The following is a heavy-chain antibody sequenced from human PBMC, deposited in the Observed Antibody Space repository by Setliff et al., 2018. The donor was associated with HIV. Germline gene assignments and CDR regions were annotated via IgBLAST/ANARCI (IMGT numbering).Heavy chain of an antibody. CDR2: ISSSGGST. J-gene: IGHJ4*02. V-gene: IGHV3-23*01. D-gene: IGHD1-26*01. CDR3: ARDRGGSYTPLDF. Sequence: PGGSLRLSCAASGFTFSSYAMSWVRQAPGKGLDWVSAISSSGGSTYYADSVKGRFTVSRDNSKYTLYLQMNSLRVEDTAVYYCARDRGGSYTPLDFWGQGTLVTVSS. CDR1: GFTFSSYA.